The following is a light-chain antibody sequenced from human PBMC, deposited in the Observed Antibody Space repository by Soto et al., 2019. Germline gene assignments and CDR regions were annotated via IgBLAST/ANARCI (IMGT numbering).Light chain of an antibody. V-gene: IGKV1-39*01. CDR3: QQFYYYPHT. J-gene: IGKJ2*01. CDR2: GAS. Sequence: IQMTQSPSSLSASVGDGVTLTCRASHTIATYLNWYQQKPGQVPEVLIYGASRLHVGVPSRFTGSGYGTDFTLTINNLQPEEFAIYYCQQFYYYPHTFGQGTQLEVK. CDR1: HTIATY.